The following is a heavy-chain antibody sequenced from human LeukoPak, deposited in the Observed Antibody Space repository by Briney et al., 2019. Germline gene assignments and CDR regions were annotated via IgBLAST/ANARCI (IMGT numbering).Heavy chain of an antibody. CDR3: AKDSDCSGGSCYLTENWFDP. Sequence: PGGSLRLSCAASGFTFSSYAMSWVRQAPGKGLEWVSAISGSGGSTYYADSVKGRFTISRDNSKNTLYLQMNSLRAEDTAVYYCAKDSDCSGGSCYLTENWFDPWGQGTLVTVSS. D-gene: IGHD2-15*01. V-gene: IGHV3-23*01. CDR2: ISGSGGST. CDR1: GFTFSSYA. J-gene: IGHJ5*02.